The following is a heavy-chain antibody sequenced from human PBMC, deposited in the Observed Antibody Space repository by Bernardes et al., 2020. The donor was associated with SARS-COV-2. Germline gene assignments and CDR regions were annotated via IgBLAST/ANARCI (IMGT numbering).Heavy chain of an antibody. CDR3: ARSAVVVVPAPILGLGPFFYSYYMDV. Sequence: ETLSLTCAVYGGSFSDYHWTWIRQPPGKGLEWIGEINQSGSIKNNPSLTSRVTISVDTSKNQFSLKLISLTAADTALYYCARSAVVVVPAPILGLGPFFYSYYMDVWGKGTTVTVSS. J-gene: IGHJ6*03. CDR2: INQSGSI. V-gene: IGHV4-34*01. CDR1: GGSFSDYH. D-gene: IGHD2-2*01.